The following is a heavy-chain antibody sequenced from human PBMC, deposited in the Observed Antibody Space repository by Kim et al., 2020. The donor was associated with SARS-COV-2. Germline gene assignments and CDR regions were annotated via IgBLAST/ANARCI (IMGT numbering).Heavy chain of an antibody. J-gene: IGHJ4*02. CDR2: IYTSGST. V-gene: IGHV4-61*02. CDR3: ARDHSS. CDR1: GGSISSGSYY. Sequence: SETLSLTCTVSGGSISSGSYYWSWIRQPAGKGLEWIGRIYTSGSTNYNPSLKSRVTISVDTSKNQFSLKLSSVTAEDTAVYYCARDHSSWGQGTLVTVSS.